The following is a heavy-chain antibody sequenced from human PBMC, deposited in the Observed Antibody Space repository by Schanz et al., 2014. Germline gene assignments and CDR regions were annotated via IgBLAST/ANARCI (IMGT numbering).Heavy chain of an antibody. CDR2: ISSSGSA. V-gene: IGHV4-59*01. CDR3: ARELGREGGFDS. Sequence: QVQLVESGGGVVQPGGSLRLSCAASGFTFSDYYMTWIRQAPGKGLEWIGFISSSGSALYNPSLKTRVTISRDTSKNQVSLNLRSVTAADTAFYHCARELGREGGFDSWGQGTLVTVTS. J-gene: IGHJ4*02. D-gene: IGHD2-15*01. CDR1: GFTFSDYY.